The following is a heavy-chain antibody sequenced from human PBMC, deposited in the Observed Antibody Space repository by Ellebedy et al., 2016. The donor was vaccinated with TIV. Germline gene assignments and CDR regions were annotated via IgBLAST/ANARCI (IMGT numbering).Heavy chain of an antibody. CDR3: ARQEQWLVVFAANWYFDL. Sequence: SETLSLTCTVSGGSLSSSTYYWAWFRQPPGKGLEWIGSLWSGGTTYYNPSLKSRVTLSGDMSKKQLSLNLRSVTAADTAVYYCARQEQWLVVFAANWYFDLWGRGTLVAVSS. CDR1: GGSLSSSTYY. D-gene: IGHD6-19*01. J-gene: IGHJ2*01. V-gene: IGHV4-39*01. CDR2: LWSGGTT.